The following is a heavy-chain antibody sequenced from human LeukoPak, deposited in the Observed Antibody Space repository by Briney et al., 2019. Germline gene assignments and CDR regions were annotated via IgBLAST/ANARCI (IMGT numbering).Heavy chain of an antibody. CDR3: ARPMVRKTDWYFDL. Sequence: GGSLRLSCAASGFTFSSYSMNWVRQAPGKGLEWISYISSSSSTIHYADSVEGRFTISRDNAKNSLFLQMNSLTDEDTAVYYCARPMVRKTDWYFDLWGRGTLVTVSS. CDR2: ISSSSSTI. D-gene: IGHD3-10*01. V-gene: IGHV3-48*02. J-gene: IGHJ2*01. CDR1: GFTFSSYS.